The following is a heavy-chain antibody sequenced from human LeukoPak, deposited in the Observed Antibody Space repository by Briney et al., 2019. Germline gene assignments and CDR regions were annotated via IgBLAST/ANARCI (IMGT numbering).Heavy chain of an antibody. CDR2: INHSGST. J-gene: IGHJ6*02. CDR3: ARGSLERITRYYYYGMDV. D-gene: IGHD2/OR15-2a*01. CDR1: GGSFSGYY. V-gene: IGHV4-34*01. Sequence: SETLSLTCAVYGGSFSGYYWSWIRQPPGKGLEWIGEINHSGSTNYNPSLKSRVTISVDTSKNQFSLKLSSVTAADTAVYYCARGSLERITRYYYYGMDVWGQGTTVTVSS.